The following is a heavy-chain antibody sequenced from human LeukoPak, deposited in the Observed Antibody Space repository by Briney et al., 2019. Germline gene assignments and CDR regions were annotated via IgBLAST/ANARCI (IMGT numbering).Heavy chain of an antibody. CDR3: ARDSWDSSGLGTYYYYGMDV. V-gene: IGHV3-20*04. CDR1: GFTFDDYG. D-gene: IGHD6-19*01. J-gene: IGHJ6*02. CDR2: INWNGGST. Sequence: GGSLRLSCAASGFTFDDYGMSWVRQAPGKGLEWVSGINWNGGSTGYADSVKGRFTISRDNAKNSLYLQMNSLRAEDTAVYYCARDSWDSSGLGTYYYYGMDVWGQGTTVTVSS.